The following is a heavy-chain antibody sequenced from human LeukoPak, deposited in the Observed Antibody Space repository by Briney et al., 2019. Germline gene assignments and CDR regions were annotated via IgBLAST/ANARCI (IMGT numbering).Heavy chain of an antibody. J-gene: IGHJ5*02. CDR3: ARARRNYHRDNWFDP. Sequence: GASVKVSRKASGYTFTSYGISWVRQAPGQGLEWMGWICAYNGNTNYAQKLQGRVTMTTDTSTSTAYMELRSLRSDDTAVYYCARARRNYHRDNWFDPWGQGTLVTVSS. CDR2: ICAYNGNT. V-gene: IGHV1-18*01. D-gene: IGHD1-7*01. CDR1: GYTFTSYG.